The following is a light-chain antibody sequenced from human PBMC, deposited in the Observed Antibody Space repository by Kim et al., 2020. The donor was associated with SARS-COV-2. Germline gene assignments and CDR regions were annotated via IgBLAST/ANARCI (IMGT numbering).Light chain of an antibody. J-gene: IGLJ3*02. CDR3: DSRDSRGDHWV. CDR1: SLRDYY. V-gene: IGLV3-19*01. Sequence: ALGQTVRITCQGDSLRDYYASWYQQKPGQAPVVVIFGNTNRPSGIPDRFSGSSSGDTASLTITGAQAEDEADYYCDSRDSRGDHWVFGGGTQLTVL. CDR2: GNT.